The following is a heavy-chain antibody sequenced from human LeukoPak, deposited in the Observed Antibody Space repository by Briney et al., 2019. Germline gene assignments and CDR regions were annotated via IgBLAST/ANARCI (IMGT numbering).Heavy chain of an antibody. J-gene: IGHJ3*02. CDR2: INHSGST. Sequence: PSETLSLTCAAYGGSFSGYYWSWIRQPPGKGLEWIGEINHSGSTNYNPSLKSRVTISVDTSKNQFSLKLSSVTAADTAVYYCARGVLRYFDWLSNSPGAFDIWGQGTMVTVSS. CDR3: ARGVLRYFDWLSNSPGAFDI. V-gene: IGHV4-34*01. D-gene: IGHD3-9*01. CDR1: GGSFSGYY.